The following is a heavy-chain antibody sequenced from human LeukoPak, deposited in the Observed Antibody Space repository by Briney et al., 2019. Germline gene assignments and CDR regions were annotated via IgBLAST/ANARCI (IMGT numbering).Heavy chain of an antibody. CDR3: ARDKGIAVARNWFDP. J-gene: IGHJ5*02. V-gene: IGHV1-69*04. D-gene: IGHD6-19*01. CDR2: IIPILGIA. CDR1: GGTFSSYA. Sequence: SVKVSCKASGGTFSSYAISWVRQAPAQGLEWMGRIIPILGIANYAQKFQGRVTITADKSTSTAYMELSSLRSEDTAVYYCARDKGIAVARNWFDPWGQGTLVTVSS.